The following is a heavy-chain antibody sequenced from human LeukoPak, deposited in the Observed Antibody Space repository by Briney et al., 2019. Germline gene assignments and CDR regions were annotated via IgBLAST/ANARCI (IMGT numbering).Heavy chain of an antibody. V-gene: IGHV3-33*06. Sequence: PGGSLRLSCVASGFTFSTYAMHWVRQAPGEGLEWVAMIWRDGSNKFYTDSVKGRFTISRDNSKNTLYLEMNSLRAEDTAIYYCAKMKGHPLPKYYMDVWGQGTTVTVSS. J-gene: IGHJ6*01. CDR2: IWRDGSNK. CDR1: GFTFSTYA. CDR3: AKMKGHPLPKYYMDV. D-gene: IGHD1-26*01.